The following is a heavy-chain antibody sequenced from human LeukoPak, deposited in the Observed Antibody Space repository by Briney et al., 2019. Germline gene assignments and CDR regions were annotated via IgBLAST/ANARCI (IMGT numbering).Heavy chain of an antibody. Sequence: GESLEISCKGSGYSFTSYWIGWVRQMPGKGLEWMGIIYPGDSDTRYSPSFQGQVTISADKSISTAYLQWSSLKASDTAMYYCVRLMSGIAAAGTAFDIWGQGTMVTVSS. J-gene: IGHJ3*02. CDR1: GYSFTSYW. CDR2: IYPGDSDT. CDR3: VRLMSGIAAAGTAFDI. V-gene: IGHV5-51*01. D-gene: IGHD6-13*01.